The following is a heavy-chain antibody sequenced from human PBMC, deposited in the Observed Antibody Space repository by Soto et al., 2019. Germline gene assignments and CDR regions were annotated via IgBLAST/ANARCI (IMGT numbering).Heavy chain of an antibody. CDR1: GFTVSSNY. CDR3: AREIYYGSGSLYY. CDR2: IYSGGST. D-gene: IGHD3-10*01. Sequence: GSLRLSCAASGFTVSSNYMSWVRQAPGKGLEWVSVIYSGGSTYYADSVKGRFTISRDNSKNTLYLQMNSLRAEDTAVYYCAREIYYGSGSLYYWGQGTLVTVSS. V-gene: IGHV3-53*01. J-gene: IGHJ4*02.